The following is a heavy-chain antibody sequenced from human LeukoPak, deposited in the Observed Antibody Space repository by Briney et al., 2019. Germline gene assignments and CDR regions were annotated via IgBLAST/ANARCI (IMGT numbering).Heavy chain of an antibody. CDR2: MNPNSGNT. D-gene: IGHD6-19*01. CDR1: GYTFTSYD. V-gene: IGHV1-8*03. CDR3: ARASGASGWYLA. Sequence: ASVKVSCKASGYTFTSYDINWVRQATGQGLEWMGWMNPNSGNTGYAQKFQGRVTITRNTSISTAYMELSSLRSEDTAVYYCARASGASGWYLAWGQGTLVTVSS. J-gene: IGHJ5*02.